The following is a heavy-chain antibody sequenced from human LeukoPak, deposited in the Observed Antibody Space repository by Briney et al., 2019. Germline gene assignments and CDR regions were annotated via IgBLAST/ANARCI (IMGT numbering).Heavy chain of an antibody. CDR3: VRLKTYFYDSSGDY. Sequence: ASLKISCQGSGYTFTNYWIGWVRQMPGKGLEWMGIIYPGDSETRYSPSFQGQVTISADKSISTAYLQWSSLKASDTAMYHCVRLKTYFYDSSGDYWGQGTLVTVSS. V-gene: IGHV5-51*01. CDR1: GYTFTNYW. CDR2: IYPGDSET. J-gene: IGHJ4*02. D-gene: IGHD3-22*01.